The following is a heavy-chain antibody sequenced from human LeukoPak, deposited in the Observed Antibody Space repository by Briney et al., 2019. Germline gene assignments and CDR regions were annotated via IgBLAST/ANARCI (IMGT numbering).Heavy chain of an antibody. Sequence: QPSETLSLTCTVSGGSISSGSYYWSWIRQPAGKGLEWIGRIYPSGNTNYNPSLKSRVTMSVDKSKNQFSLKLSSVTAADTAVYFCARRAYSSWSHLDYWGQGTLVTVSS. V-gene: IGHV4-61*02. J-gene: IGHJ4*02. CDR1: GGSISSGSYY. CDR3: ARRAYSSWSHLDY. D-gene: IGHD6-13*01. CDR2: IYPSGNT.